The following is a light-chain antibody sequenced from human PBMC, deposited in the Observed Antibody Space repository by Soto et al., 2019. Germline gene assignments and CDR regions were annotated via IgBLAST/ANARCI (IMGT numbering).Light chain of an antibody. CDR1: QSLLFSNGYNY. CDR3: MQGGQTPFT. CDR2: LGS. Sequence: DIVMTQSPLSLPVTPGEPASISCRSSQSLLFSNGYNYLDWYLQKPGQSPQLLISLGSNRAPGVPARFSGSGSGIDITLKIIRVEAEDVGVYYCMQGGQTPFTFGPGTQVDIK. J-gene: IGKJ3*01. V-gene: IGKV2-28*01.